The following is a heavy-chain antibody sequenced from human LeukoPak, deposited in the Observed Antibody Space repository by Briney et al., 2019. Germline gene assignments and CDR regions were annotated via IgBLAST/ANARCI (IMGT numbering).Heavy chain of an antibody. Sequence: GESLKISCKGSGYSFTSYWITWVRQMPGKGLEWMGRIDPSDSYTNYSPSFQGHVTISADKSISTAYLQWSSLKASDTAMYYCARRAAGTTGRFDYWGQGTLVTVSS. J-gene: IGHJ4*02. CDR1: GYSFTSYW. V-gene: IGHV5-10-1*01. CDR2: IDPSDSYT. CDR3: ARRAAGTTGRFDY. D-gene: IGHD1-1*01.